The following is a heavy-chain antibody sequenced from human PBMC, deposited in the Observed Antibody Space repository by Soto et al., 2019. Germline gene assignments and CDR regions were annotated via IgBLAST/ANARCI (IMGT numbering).Heavy chain of an antibody. J-gene: IGHJ6*03. CDR2: IYYSGST. CDR3: ARLGFRTNYYYMDV. V-gene: IGHV4-59*01. Sequence: PSETLSLTCTVSGGSIISYYWSWILQPPGKGLEWIGYIYYSGSTNYNPSLKSRVTISVDTSKNQFSLKLSSVTAADTAVYYCARLGFRTNYYYMDVWGKGTTVTVSS. D-gene: IGHD5-12*01. CDR1: GGSIISYY.